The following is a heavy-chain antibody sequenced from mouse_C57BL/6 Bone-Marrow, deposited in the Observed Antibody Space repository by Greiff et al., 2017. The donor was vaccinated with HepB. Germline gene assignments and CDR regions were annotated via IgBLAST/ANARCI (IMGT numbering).Heavy chain of an antibody. CDR3: ARDRGYYCDD. Sequence: VQLQPSGAELARPGASVKMSCKASGYTFPSYTMHLVKQRPGQGLEWIGYINPSSGYTKYHPKFKDKATLTADKSSSTAYMQLSSLTSEDSAVYYGARDRGYYCDDWGKGSTVKVAS. CDR1: GYTFPSYT. V-gene: IGHV1-4*01. J-gene: IGHJ2*01. CDR2: INPSSGYT.